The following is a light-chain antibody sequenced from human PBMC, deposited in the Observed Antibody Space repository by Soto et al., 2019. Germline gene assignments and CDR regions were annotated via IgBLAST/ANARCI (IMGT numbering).Light chain of an antibody. V-gene: IGLV1-44*01. CDR3: AAWDDSLNVVV. CDR2: NIN. CDR1: TSNIGRNP. J-gene: IGLJ2*01. Sequence: QSVLTQPPSASGTPGQRVTISCSGSTSNIGRNPVHWYQHLPGTAPKLLIYNINQWPSGVPDRFSASKSGTSASLAISGLQSEDEAHYYCAAWDDSLNVVVFGGGTKRTVL.